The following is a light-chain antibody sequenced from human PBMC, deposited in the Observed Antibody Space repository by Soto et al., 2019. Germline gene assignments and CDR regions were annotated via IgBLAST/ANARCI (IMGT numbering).Light chain of an antibody. CDR1: QSVSSSY. CDR2: GAS. CDR3: QQYGSSPLT. Sequence: EIVMTPSPATLSVSPGERATLSCTSSQSVSSSYLAWYQQKPGQAPRLLIYGASSRATGIPDRFSGSGSGTDFTLTISRLEPEDFAVYYCQQYGSSPLTFGGGTKVDI. J-gene: IGKJ4*01. V-gene: IGKV3-20*01.